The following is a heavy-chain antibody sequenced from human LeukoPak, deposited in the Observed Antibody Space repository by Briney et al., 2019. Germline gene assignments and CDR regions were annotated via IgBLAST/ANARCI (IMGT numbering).Heavy chain of an antibody. CDR2: VYSSGSA. D-gene: IGHD5-24*01. V-gene: IGHV4-61*02. Sequence: PSQTLSLTCTVSSGSINSDGYYWSWIRQPAGKGLEWIGRVYSSGSANYSPSLKSRVIILIDTSKNQFSLRLSSVTAADTAVYYCARAYRKDVYNFDGFDIWGQGTMVTVSS. CDR3: ARAYRKDVYNFDGFDI. CDR1: SGSINSDGYY. J-gene: IGHJ3*02.